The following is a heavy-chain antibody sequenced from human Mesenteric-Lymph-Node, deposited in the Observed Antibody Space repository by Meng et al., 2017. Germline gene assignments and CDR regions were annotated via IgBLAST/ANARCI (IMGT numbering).Heavy chain of an antibody. V-gene: IGHV3-23*01. CDR2: ISGSGGST. CDR3: AKEGTKATVTALGAFDI. J-gene: IGHJ3*02. CDR1: GFTFSSYA. D-gene: IGHD4-17*01. Sequence: ESLKISCAASGFTFSSYAMSLVRQAPGKGLEWVSAISGSGGSTYYADSVKGRFTISRDNSKNTLYLQMNSLRAEDTAVYYCAKEGTKATVTALGAFDIWGQGTMVTVSS.